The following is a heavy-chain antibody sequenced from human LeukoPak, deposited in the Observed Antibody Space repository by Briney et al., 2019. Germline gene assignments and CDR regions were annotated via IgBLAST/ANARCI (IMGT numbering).Heavy chain of an antibody. Sequence: ASVKVSCKASGYTFTSYYMHWVRQAPGQGLEWMGIINPSGFSTTYAQKFQGRVTMTRDTSTSTVYMELSSLRSEDTAVYYCVRDERDGGDTAMLGANNWFDPWGQGTLVTVSS. CDR2: INPSGFST. J-gene: IGHJ5*02. CDR3: VRDERDGGDTAMLGANNWFDP. D-gene: IGHD5-18*01. V-gene: IGHV1-46*01. CDR1: GYTFTSYY.